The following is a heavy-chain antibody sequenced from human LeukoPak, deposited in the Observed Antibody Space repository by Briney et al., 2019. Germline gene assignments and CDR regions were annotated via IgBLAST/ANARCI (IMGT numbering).Heavy chain of an antibody. J-gene: IGHJ4*02. V-gene: IGHV4-34*01. D-gene: IGHD2-2*01. Sequence: SETLSLTCAVYGGSFSGYYWSWIRQPPGKGLEWIGEINHSGSTNYNPSLKSRVTISVDTSKNQFSLKLSSVTAADPAVYYCARIRRSTRRDVDYWGQGTLVTVSS. CDR2: INHSGST. CDR3: ARIRRSTRRDVDY. CDR1: GGSFSGYY.